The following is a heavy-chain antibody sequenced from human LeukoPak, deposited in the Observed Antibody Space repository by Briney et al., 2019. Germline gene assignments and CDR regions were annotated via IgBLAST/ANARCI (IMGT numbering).Heavy chain of an antibody. CDR3: ARGKVGGSGSYYNEYNWFDP. J-gene: IGHJ5*02. D-gene: IGHD3-10*01. CDR1: GYTFTSYD. CDR2: MNPNSGNT. V-gene: IGHV1-8*01. Sequence: ASVKVSCKASGYTFTSYDINWVRQATGQGLEWMGWMNPNSGNTGYAQKFQGRVTMTRNTSISTAYVELSSLRSEDTAVYYCARGKVGGSGSYYNEYNWFDPWGQGTLVTVSS.